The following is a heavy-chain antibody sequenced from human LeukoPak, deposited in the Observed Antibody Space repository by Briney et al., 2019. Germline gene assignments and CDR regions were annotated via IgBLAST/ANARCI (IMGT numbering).Heavy chain of an antibody. Sequence: SETLSLTCTVSGGSISSYYWSWIRQPPGKGLEWIGYIYYSGSTNYNPSLKSRVTISVDTSKNQFSLKLGSVTAADTAVYYCASQSSRGIDYWGQGTLVTVSS. CDR2: IYYSGST. J-gene: IGHJ4*02. CDR1: GGSISSYY. CDR3: ASQSSRGIDY. D-gene: IGHD6-6*01. V-gene: IGHV4-59*12.